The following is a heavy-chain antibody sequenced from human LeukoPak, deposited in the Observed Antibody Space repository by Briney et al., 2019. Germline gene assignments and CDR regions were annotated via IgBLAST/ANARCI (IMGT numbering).Heavy chain of an antibody. CDR3: ARDLGIYTGGYYDFYY. CDR2: IYSGGFT. D-gene: IGHD3-3*01. V-gene: IGHV3-66*01. CDR1: GFTVSANY. J-gene: IGHJ4*02. Sequence: GGSLRLSCAASGFTVSANYMYWVRQAPGRGLEWISVIYSGGFTYYADSVKGRFSISRDNSKNTLYLQMNRLRADDTAIYYCARDLGIYTGGYYDFYYWGQGTLVTVSS.